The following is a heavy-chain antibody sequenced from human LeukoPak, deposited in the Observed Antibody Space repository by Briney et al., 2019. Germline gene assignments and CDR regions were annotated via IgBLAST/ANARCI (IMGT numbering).Heavy chain of an antibody. Sequence: GGSLRLSCAASGFTVSSNYMSWVREAPGKGLEWVSVIYSGGSTYYADSVKGRFTISRDNSKNTLYLQMNSLGAEDTAVYYCARLSTTVTYFDYWGQGTLVTVSS. D-gene: IGHD4-17*01. CDR1: GFTVSSNY. CDR2: IYSGGST. V-gene: IGHV3-53*01. J-gene: IGHJ4*02. CDR3: ARLSTTVTYFDY.